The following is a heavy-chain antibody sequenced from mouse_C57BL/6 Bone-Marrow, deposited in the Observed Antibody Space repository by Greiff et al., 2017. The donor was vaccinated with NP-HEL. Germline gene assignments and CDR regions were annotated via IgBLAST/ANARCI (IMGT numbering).Heavy chain of an antibody. CDR3: APAYYSNYDAMDY. CDR2: IDPEDGET. Sequence: EVQLVESGAELVKPGASVKLSCTASGFNIKDYYMHWVKQRTEQGLEWIGRIDPEDGETKYAPKFQGKATITADTSSNPAYLQLSSLTSEDTAVYYCAPAYYSNYDAMDYWGQGTSVTVSS. V-gene: IGHV14-2*01. D-gene: IGHD2-5*01. J-gene: IGHJ4*01. CDR1: GFNIKDYY.